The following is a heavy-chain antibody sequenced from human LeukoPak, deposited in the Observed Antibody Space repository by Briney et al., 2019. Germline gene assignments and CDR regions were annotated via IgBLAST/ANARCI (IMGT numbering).Heavy chain of an antibody. CDR2: INPSGGST. CDR1: GYTFTSYY. Sequence: ASVTVSCKASGYTFTSYYMHWVRQAPGQGLEWMGIINPSGGSTSYAQKFQGRVTMTRDTSTSTVYMELSSLRSEDTAVYYCARSVVVVAAGSYYYYGMDVWGQGTTVTVSS. CDR3: ARSVVVVAAGSYYYYGMDV. J-gene: IGHJ6*02. D-gene: IGHD2-15*01. V-gene: IGHV1-46*01.